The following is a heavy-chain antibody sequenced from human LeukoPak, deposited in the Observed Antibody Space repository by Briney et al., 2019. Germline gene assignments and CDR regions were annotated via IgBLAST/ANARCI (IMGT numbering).Heavy chain of an antibody. CDR3: AKSHGYSYGFDY. Sequence: GGSLRLSCAASGFTFSSYWMNWVRQAPGKGLEWVANIKEDGNEKYYADSVKGRFTISRDNSKNTLYLQMNSLRAEDTAVYYCAKSHGYSYGFDYWGQGTLVTVSS. D-gene: IGHD5-18*01. CDR2: IKEDGNEK. CDR1: GFTFSSYW. J-gene: IGHJ4*02. V-gene: IGHV3-7*01.